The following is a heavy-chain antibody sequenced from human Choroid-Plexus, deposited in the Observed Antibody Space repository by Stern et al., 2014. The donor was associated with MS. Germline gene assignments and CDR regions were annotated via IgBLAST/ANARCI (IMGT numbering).Heavy chain of an antibody. Sequence: VQLVESGGGVVQPGRPLRLSWVASGFTFGSGAMHWVRQAPGKGLGGVAGVSYDGSNKYYADSVKGRFTISRDNSQNTLYMQMSSLRPEDTAVYYCAKDRQYLTYFFDHWGQGSLVTVSS. CDR3: AKDRQYLTYFFDH. CDR1: GFTFGSGA. D-gene: IGHD2/OR15-2a*01. J-gene: IGHJ5*02. V-gene: IGHV3-30*18. CDR2: VSYDGSNK.